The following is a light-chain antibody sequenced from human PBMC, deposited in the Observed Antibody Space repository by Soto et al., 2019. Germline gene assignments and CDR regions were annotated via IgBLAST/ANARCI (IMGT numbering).Light chain of an antibody. V-gene: IGKV3-15*01. J-gene: IGKJ4*01. CDR1: QSVSNN. CDR2: HAA. Sequence: EIVMTQSPATLSVSPGERATLSCRASQSVSNNLAWYQQKPGQAPRLLLYHAATRATGIPARFSGSGSGTEATLTIGSLQSEDFAVYYCQQYNEWPLTFGGGTKVEIK. CDR3: QQYNEWPLT.